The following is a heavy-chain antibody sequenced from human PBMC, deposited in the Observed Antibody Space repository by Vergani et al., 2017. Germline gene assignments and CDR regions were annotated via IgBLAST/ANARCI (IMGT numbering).Heavy chain of an antibody. J-gene: IGHJ6*03. D-gene: IGHD2-21*01. CDR1: GDSMSPYY. CDR3: ARRGADRQFVGDVFYYYMDV. CDR2: IYYRGST. Sequence: QVQLQESGPRLVKPSETLSLTCTVSGDSMSPYYWSWIRTPPGRGLEWVGFIYYRGSTSYNPSLRSRVTLSVDLSKNKFSLKVNSVTAADTAVYYCARRGADRQFVGDVFYYYMDVWGKGTTVTVSS. V-gene: IGHV4-59*01.